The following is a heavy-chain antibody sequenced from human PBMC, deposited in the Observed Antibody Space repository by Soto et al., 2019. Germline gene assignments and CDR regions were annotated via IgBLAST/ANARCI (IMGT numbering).Heavy chain of an antibody. CDR3: TRGGGGYFDY. CDR1: GYIFTDNY. CDR2: INPNIGGT. J-gene: IGHJ4*02. D-gene: IGHD3-10*01. Sequence: QVQLVQSGAEVKKPGASVKVSCKASGYIFTDNYLHWVRQAPGQGLEWMGWINPNIGGTNYAQKFQGRVTMTMDTSISTVYMELSSLKSDDTAVYYCTRGGGGYFDYWGRGTLVTVSS. V-gene: IGHV1-2*02.